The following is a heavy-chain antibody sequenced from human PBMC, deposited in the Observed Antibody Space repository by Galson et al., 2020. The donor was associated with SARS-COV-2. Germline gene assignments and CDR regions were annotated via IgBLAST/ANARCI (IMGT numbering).Heavy chain of an antibody. D-gene: IGHD3-16*01. CDR3: AREDPFGAFDI. CDR1: GFTFSSYA. V-gene: IGHV3-30*04. J-gene: IGHJ3*02. CDR2: ISYDGSNK. Sequence: GESLKISCAASGFTFSSYAMHWVRQAPGKGLEWVAVISYDGSNKYYADSVKGRFTISRDNSKNTLYLQMNSLRAEDTAVYYCAREDPFGAFDIWGQGTMVTVSS.